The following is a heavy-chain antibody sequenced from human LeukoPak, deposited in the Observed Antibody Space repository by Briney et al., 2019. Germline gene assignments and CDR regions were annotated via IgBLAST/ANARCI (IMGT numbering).Heavy chain of an antibody. CDR3: ARGEYNWNDLHF. V-gene: IGHV3-66*01. CDR1: GFTFNSYA. J-gene: IGHJ4*02. Sequence: GGSLRLSCAASGFTFNSYAMSWVRQAPGKGLEWVSVIYSSGTTYYADSVKGRFSISRDSSKNTLYLQMNSLRAEDTAVYYCARGEYNWNDLHFWGQGTLVTVSS. CDR2: IYSSGTT. D-gene: IGHD1-20*01.